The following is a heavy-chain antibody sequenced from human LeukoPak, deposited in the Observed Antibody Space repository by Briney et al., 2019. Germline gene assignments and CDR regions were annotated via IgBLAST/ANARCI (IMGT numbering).Heavy chain of an antibody. CDR3: ARGLYYDFWSGYYTHLLDYYYGMDV. J-gene: IGHJ6*02. CDR2: INHSGST. D-gene: IGHD3-3*01. V-gene: IGHV4-34*01. Sequence: SETLSLTCAVYGGSFSGYYWSWIRQPPGKGLEWIGEINHSGSTNYNPSLKSRVTISVDTSKNQFSLKLSSVTAADTAVYYCARGLYYDFWSGYYTHLLDYYYGMDVWGQGTTVTVSS. CDR1: GGSFSGYY.